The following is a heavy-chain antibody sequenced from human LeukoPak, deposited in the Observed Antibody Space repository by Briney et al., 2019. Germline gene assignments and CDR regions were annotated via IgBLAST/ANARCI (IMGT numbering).Heavy chain of an antibody. J-gene: IGHJ6*02. CDR2: IYYSGST. V-gene: IGHV4-59*12. Sequence: SETLSLTCTVSGGSISSYYWSWIRQPPGKGLEWIGYIYYSGSTDYNPSLKSRVTISVDTSKNQFSLKLSSVTAADTAVYYCARVEPENYYYYYGMDVWGQGTTVTVPS. CDR1: GGSISSYY. CDR3: ARVEPENYYYYYGMDV. D-gene: IGHD1-14*01.